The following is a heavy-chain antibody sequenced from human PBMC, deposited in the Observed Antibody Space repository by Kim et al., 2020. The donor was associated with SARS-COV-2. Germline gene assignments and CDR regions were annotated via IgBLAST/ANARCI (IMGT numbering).Heavy chain of an antibody. CDR1: GYTFTGYS. CDR2: INPNSGDT. D-gene: IGHD1-26*01. V-gene: IGHV1-2*02. Sequence: ASVKVSCKASGYTFTGYSMHWVRQAPGQGLEWMGWINPNSGDTNYSQKFQGRVTMTRDKSISTAYMELSRLRSDDTAVYYCASRALGRGYYYGRVVWGEGTAVTVSS. CDR3: ASRALGRGYYYGRVV. J-gene: IGHJ6*04.